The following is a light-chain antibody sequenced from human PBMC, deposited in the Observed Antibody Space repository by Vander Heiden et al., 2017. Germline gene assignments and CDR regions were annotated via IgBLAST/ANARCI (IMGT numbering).Light chain of an antibody. CDR1: QSVSSAY. V-gene: IGKV3-20*01. CDR2: GAS. J-gene: IGKJ1*01. Sequence: EIVLTQSPGTLSLSPGERATLSCRASQSVSSAYLAWYQQKPGQAPRLLIYGASSRATGIQDRFSGSESGTDFTLTISRLEPEDLAVYYCQQYGSSPWTFGQGTKVEMK. CDR3: QQYGSSPWT.